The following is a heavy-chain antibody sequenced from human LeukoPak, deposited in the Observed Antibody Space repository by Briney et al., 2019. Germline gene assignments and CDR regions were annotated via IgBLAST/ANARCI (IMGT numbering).Heavy chain of an antibody. D-gene: IGHD1-14*01. CDR3: AKATGYLL. CDR1: GFTFSTYG. V-gene: IGHV3-30*02. Sequence: PGGSLRLSCAASGFTFSTYGMHWVRQAPGKGLEWVAFIRYDGRNKYCADSVKGRFTISRDNSENTLYLQMNSLRAEDTAVYYCAKATGYLLWGQGTLVTVSS. J-gene: IGHJ4*02. CDR2: IRYDGRNK.